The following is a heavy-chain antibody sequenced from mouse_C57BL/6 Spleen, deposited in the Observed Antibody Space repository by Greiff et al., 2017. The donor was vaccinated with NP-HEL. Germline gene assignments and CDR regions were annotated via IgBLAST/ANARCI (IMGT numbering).Heavy chain of an antibody. CDR3: ARWYYGSSYVLHAMDY. CDR1: GYAFSSYW. Sequence: QVQLQQSGAELVKPGASVKISCKASGYAFSSYWMNWVKQRPGKGLEWIGQIYPGDGDTNYNGKFKGKATLTADKSSSTAYMQLSSLTSEDSAVYFCARWYYGSSYVLHAMDYWGQGTSVTVSS. J-gene: IGHJ4*01. D-gene: IGHD1-1*01. CDR2: IYPGDGDT. V-gene: IGHV1-80*01.